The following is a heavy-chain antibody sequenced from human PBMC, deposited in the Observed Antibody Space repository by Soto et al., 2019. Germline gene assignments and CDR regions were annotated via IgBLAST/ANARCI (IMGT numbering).Heavy chain of an antibody. CDR3: ARDTTRYSSGWFRSGYHFDY. CDR1: GFTFSSYA. J-gene: IGHJ4*02. CDR2: ISYDGSNK. D-gene: IGHD6-19*01. V-gene: IGHV3-30-3*01. Sequence: HPGGSLRLSCAASGFTFSSYAMHWVRQAPGKGLEWVAVISYDGSNKYYADSVKGRFTISRDNSKNTLYLQMNSLRAEDTAVYYCARDTTRYSSGWFRSGYHFDYWGQGTLVTVSS.